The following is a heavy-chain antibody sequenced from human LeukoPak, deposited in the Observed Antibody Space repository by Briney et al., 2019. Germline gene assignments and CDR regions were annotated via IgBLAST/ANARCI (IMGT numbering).Heavy chain of an antibody. CDR3: ASIAAPIYYYYGMDV. D-gene: IGHD6-13*01. J-gene: IGHJ6*02. CDR1: GYTFTSYD. CDR2: MNPNSGNT. V-gene: IGHV1-8*01. Sequence: ASVKVSCKASGYTFTSYDINWVRQATGQGLEWMGWMNPNSGNTGYAQKFQGRVTMTRNTSISTAYMELSSLRSEDTAVYYCASIAAPIYYYYGMDVWGQGTTVTVSS.